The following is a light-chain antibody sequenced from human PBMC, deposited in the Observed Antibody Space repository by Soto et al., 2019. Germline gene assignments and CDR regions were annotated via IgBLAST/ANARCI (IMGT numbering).Light chain of an antibody. Sequence: EIVMTQSPATLSVSPGERATLSCRASQSVSSNLAWYQQKPGQAPRLLIYGAFIRATGIPVRFSGSGSGTEFTLTISSLQSEDFAVYYCQQYNSQSWTFGQGTKVELK. J-gene: IGKJ1*01. V-gene: IGKV3-15*01. CDR3: QQYNSQSWT. CDR2: GAF. CDR1: QSVSSN.